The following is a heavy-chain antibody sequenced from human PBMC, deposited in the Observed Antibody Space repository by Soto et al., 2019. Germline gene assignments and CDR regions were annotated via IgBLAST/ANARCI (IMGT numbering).Heavy chain of an antibody. D-gene: IGHD3-3*01. J-gene: IGHJ4*02. Sequence: SETLSLTCTVSGGSISSSSYYWSWIRQPPGKGLEWIGYIHYSGSTKYNPSLKSRVTISADTSKNQFSLKLSSVTAADAAVYYYARGHYDFWSGYFATIDYWGQGTLVTVSS. CDR1: GGSISSSSYY. CDR3: ARGHYDFWSGYFATIDY. CDR2: IHYSGST. V-gene: IGHV4-61*05.